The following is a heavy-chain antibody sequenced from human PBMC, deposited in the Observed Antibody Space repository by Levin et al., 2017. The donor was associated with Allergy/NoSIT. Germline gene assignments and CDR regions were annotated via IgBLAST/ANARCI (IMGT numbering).Heavy chain of an antibody. CDR2: IYRGGST. Sequence: GESLKISCAVSGFTVSSNYMSWVRQAPGKGLEAVSVIYRGGSTYYVDSVKGRFTISRDNSKNTLYLQMNSLRAEDTAVYYCASSNCGGDCYLDYWGQGTLVTVSS. D-gene: IGHD2-21*02. CDR3: ASSNCGGDCYLDY. CDR1: GFTVSSNY. V-gene: IGHV3-53*01. J-gene: IGHJ4*02.